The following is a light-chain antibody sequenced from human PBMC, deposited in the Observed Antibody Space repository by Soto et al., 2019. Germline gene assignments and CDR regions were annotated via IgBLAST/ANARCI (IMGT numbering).Light chain of an antibody. CDR2: GAS. CDR1: QAIFNY. CDR3: QQLNSHPRT. J-gene: IGKJ2*01. Sequence: DIQLTQSPIFLSASVGDRVTISCRASQAIFNYLAGYQQKPGKAPNLLIFGASTLQSGVPSRFSGSGSGTEFTLTISSLQPEDCATYYCQQLNSHPRTFGQGTKLEIK. V-gene: IGKV1-9*01.